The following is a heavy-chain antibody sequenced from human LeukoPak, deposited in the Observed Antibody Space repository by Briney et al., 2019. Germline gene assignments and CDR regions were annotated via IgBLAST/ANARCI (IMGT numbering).Heavy chain of an antibody. V-gene: IGHV4-39*01. CDR1: GGSISSSSYY. J-gene: IGHJ4*02. D-gene: IGHD6-19*01. CDR3: ARFKRADGWSYFDY. Sequence: PSETLSLTCTVSGGSISSSSYYWGWIRQPPGKGLEWIGSIYYSGSTYYNPSLKSRVTISVDTSKNQFSLKLSSVTAADTGVYYCARFKRADGWSYFDYWGQGTLVTVSS. CDR2: IYYSGST.